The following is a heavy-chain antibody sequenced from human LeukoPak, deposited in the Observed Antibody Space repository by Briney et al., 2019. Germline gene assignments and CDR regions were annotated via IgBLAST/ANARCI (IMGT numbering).Heavy chain of an antibody. CDR1: GFTFSSYA. CDR3: AKGRQQQLVRFYFDY. CDR2: ISGSGGST. D-gene: IGHD6-13*01. J-gene: IGHJ4*02. Sequence: GSLRLSCAASGFTFSSYAMSWVRQAPGKGLEWVSAISGSGGSTYYADSVKGRFTISRDNSKNTLYLQMNSLRAEDTAVYYCAKGRQQQLVRFYFDYWGQGTLVTVSS. V-gene: IGHV3-23*01.